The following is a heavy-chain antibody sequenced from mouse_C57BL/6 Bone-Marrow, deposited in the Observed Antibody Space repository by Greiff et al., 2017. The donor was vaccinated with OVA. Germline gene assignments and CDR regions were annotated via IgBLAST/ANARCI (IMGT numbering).Heavy chain of an antibody. CDR1: GFTFSDYG. CDR3: ARGGSNPLYAMDY. CDR2: ISSGSSTL. J-gene: IGHJ4*01. V-gene: IGHV5-17*01. D-gene: IGHD2-5*01. Sequence: EVKLMESGGGLVKPGGSLKLSCAASGFTFSDYGMHWVRQAPEKGLEWVAYISSGSSTLYYADTVKGRFTISRDNAKNTLFLQMTSLRSEDTAMYYCARGGSNPLYAMDYWGQGTSVTVSS.